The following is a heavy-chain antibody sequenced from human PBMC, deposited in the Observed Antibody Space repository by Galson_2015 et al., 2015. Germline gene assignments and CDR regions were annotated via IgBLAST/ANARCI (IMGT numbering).Heavy chain of an antibody. J-gene: IGHJ1*01. V-gene: IGHV3-33*01. Sequence: SLRLSCAASGFTFSSYGMHWVRQAPGKGLEWVAVIWYDGSNKYYADSVKGRFTISRDNSKNTLYLQMNSLRAEDTAVYYCARDAHSSGWYAGYFQHWGQGTLVTVSS. CDR2: IWYDGSNK. CDR3: ARDAHSSGWYAGYFQH. D-gene: IGHD6-19*01. CDR1: GFTFSSYG.